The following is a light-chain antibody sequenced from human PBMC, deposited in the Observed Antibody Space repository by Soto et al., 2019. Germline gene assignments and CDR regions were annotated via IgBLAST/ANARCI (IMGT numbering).Light chain of an antibody. J-gene: IGKJ2*01. CDR3: QQDGSSPMYS. V-gene: IGKV3-20*01. CDR2: VAS. Sequence: EIVLTQSPGTLSLSPGERATLSFRASQSVSSSYLAWYQQKPGQAPRLLIYVASSMATGIPDRFSGSGSGTDFTLTISRLEPEDFAVYYCQQDGSSPMYSFGQGTKLEIK. CDR1: QSVSSSY.